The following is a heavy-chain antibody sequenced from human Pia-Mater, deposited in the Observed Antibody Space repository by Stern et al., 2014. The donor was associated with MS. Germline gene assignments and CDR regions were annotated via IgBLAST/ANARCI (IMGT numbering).Heavy chain of an antibody. CDR3: AKHACTGAACPFDL. D-gene: IGHD2-8*02. V-gene: IGHV4-39*01. Sequence: QVQLMQSGPGLVKPSETLSLTCAVSGDSISSYTHYWAWIRQPPGKGLEWIGSVYYSGATYYNPSLKSPVTISVDTSKNHFSLGLNSVTAADTAVYYCAKHACTGAACPFDLWGQGTLVTVSS. CDR2: VYYSGAT. J-gene: IGHJ4*02. CDR1: GDSISSYTHY.